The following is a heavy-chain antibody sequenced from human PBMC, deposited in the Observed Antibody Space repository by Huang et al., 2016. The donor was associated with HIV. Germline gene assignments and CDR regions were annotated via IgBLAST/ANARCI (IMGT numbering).Heavy chain of an antibody. V-gene: IGHV1-8*01. CDR1: GYTFTNYD. CDR2: RNPNIVNT. D-gene: IGHD6-19*01. Sequence: QVQLVQSGAEVKKPGASVKVSCKASGYTFTNYDINWVRQAPGQGREWMGWRNPNIVNTGFETKVQGRVTMTRNTSIRTAYMERSSLTSQDTAVYYCARGKADHKAVAGEGRAFDIWGQGTMVTVSS. J-gene: IGHJ3*02. CDR3: ARGKADHKAVAGEGRAFDI.